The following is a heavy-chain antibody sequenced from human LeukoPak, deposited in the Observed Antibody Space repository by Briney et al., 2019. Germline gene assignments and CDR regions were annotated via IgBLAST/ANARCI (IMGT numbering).Heavy chain of an antibody. CDR2: ISGGGETT. D-gene: IGHD4-17*01. CDR1: GFTFNNYA. V-gene: IGHV3-23*01. CDR3: ARDYADYVGYFFFDY. Sequence: GGSLRLSCAASGFTFNNYAMKWVRQAPGKGLEWVSCISGGGETTYYADSAKGRFTISRDNSQNTLYLQMNSLRAEDTAVYYCARDYADYVGYFFFDYWGQGTLVTVSS. J-gene: IGHJ4*02.